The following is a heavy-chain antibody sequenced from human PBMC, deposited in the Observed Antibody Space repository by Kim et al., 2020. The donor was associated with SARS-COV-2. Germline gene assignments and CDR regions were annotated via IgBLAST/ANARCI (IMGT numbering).Heavy chain of an antibody. V-gene: IGHV4-59*01. J-gene: IGHJ6*02. CDR2: IYYSGST. D-gene: IGHD3-10*01. CDR1: GGSISSYY. Sequence: SETLSLTCTVSGGSISSYYWSWIRQPPGKGLEWIGYIYYSGSTNYSPSLKSRVTISVDTSKNQFSLKLSSVTAADTAIYYCARAVRGFISGYYYYTIDVWGQGTTVTVSS. CDR3: ARAVRGFISGYYYYTIDV.